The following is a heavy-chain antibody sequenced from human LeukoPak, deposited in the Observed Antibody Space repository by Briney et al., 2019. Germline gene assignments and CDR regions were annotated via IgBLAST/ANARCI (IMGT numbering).Heavy chain of an antibody. J-gene: IGHJ4*02. CDR2: ISYDGSSK. V-gene: IGHV3-30*18. Sequence: HPGRSLRLSCAASGFTFSSYGMHWVRQAPGKGLEWVAVISYDGSSKYYADSVKGRFTISRDNSKNTLYLQMNSLRAEDTAVYYCAKTGKYSGSYYTFDYWGQGTLVTVSS. CDR3: AKTGKYSGSYYTFDY. CDR1: GFTFSSYG. D-gene: IGHD1-26*01.